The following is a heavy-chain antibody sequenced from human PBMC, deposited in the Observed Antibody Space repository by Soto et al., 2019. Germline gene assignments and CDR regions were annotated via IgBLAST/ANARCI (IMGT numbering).Heavy chain of an antibody. CDR1: GFSFSSHN. D-gene: IGHD3-3*01. J-gene: IGHJ4*02. CDR3: ARSGNYRLDC. V-gene: IGHV3-48*01. Sequence: EVQLVESGGGLVQPGGSLRLSCAASGFSFSSHNMNWVRQAPGKGLEWISYISTSGSSIYYADSVKGRFTISRDNAKNSLDLQMNSLRAEDTALYDCARSGNYRLDCWGQGTLVTVSS. CDR2: ISTSGSSI.